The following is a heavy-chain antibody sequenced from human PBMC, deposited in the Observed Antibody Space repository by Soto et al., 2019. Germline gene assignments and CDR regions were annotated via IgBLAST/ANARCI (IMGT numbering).Heavy chain of an antibody. CDR2: ISGSDGST. CDR1: GFTFSSYA. J-gene: IGHJ2*01. Sequence: GGSLRLSCAASGFTFSSYAMSWVRQAPGKGLEWVSAISGSDGSTYYADSVKGRFTISRDNSKNTLYLQMNSLKAEGTAVYYCAKDALSDGSGVRYFDLWGRGTLVTVSS. D-gene: IGHD6-25*01. CDR3: AKDALSDGSGVRYFDL. V-gene: IGHV3-23*01.